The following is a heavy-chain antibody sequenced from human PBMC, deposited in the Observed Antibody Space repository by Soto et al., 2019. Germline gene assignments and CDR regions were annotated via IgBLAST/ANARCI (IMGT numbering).Heavy chain of an antibody. CDR3: ARESGRITMVRGVMDV. J-gene: IGHJ6*04. CDR2: IYYSGST. V-gene: IGHV4-59*01. D-gene: IGHD3-10*01. CDR1: GGSISGYY. Sequence: QVQLQESGPGLVKPSETLSLTCTVSGGSISGYYWSWIRQPPGKGLEWIGYIYYSGSTNYNPSLKSRVTITVDTSKYQFSLMLSSVTAADSAVYYCARESGRITMVRGVMDVWGKGTTVTVSS.